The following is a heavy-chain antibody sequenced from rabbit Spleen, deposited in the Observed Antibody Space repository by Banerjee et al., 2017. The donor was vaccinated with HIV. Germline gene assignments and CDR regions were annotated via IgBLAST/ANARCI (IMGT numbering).Heavy chain of an antibody. CDR2: IVISSGNT. V-gene: IGHV1S45*01. J-gene: IGHJ4*01. CDR3: ARDVGIDVYRFSL. CDR1: GFDLSSYYY. Sequence: QEQLEESGGGLVKPEGSLTLTCKASGFDLSSYYYMCWVRQAPGKGLELIACIVISSGNTWYASWAKGRFTIFKISSTMVILQMTSLTAADTATYFCARDVGIDVYRFSLWGPGTLVTVS. D-gene: IGHD4-2*01.